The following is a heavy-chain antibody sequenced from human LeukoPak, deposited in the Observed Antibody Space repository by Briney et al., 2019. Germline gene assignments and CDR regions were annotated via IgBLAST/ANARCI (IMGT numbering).Heavy chain of an antibody. D-gene: IGHD1-26*01. J-gene: IGHJ6*03. CDR2: ISTYNGNT. CDR3: AGDGIYYYYMDV. V-gene: IGHV1-18*01. CDR1: GYTFTSFG. Sequence: ASVKVSCKASGYTFTSFGITWVRRAPGQGLEWMGWISTYNGNTNYAQKFQGRVTMTTDTSTSTAYMELRSLRSDVTAVYYCAGDGIYYYYMDVWGKGTTVTVSS.